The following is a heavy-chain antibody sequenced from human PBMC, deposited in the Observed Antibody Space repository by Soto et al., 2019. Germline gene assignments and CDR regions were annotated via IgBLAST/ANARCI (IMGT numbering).Heavy chain of an antibody. D-gene: IGHD3-3*01. CDR1: GFTFSNYG. CDR3: ARDSPILGVVILRL. Sequence: QVQMLQSGAEVKKPGASVKVSCKASGFTFSNYGISWVRQAPGQGLEWMGCISGYNGHTRYAQKVQGRATMTTDTSTSTAYFELRSLRSDDTAVYYCARDSPILGVVILRLWGQGTLVTVSS. J-gene: IGHJ4*02. CDR2: ISGYNGHT. V-gene: IGHV1-18*01.